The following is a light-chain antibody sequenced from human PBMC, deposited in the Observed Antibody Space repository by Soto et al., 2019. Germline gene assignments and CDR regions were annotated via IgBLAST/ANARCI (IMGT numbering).Light chain of an antibody. CDR1: SSDFGGHNF. Sequence: QSALTQPASVSGSPGQSVSISCTASSSDFGGHNFVSWYQHHPGKAPNLLIYDVSNRPSGVSNRFSGSKSGSTASLIISGLQAEDEADYYCSSYTSTNPVIFGGGTKLTVL. CDR2: DVS. CDR3: SSYTSTNPVI. V-gene: IGLV2-14*03. J-gene: IGLJ2*01.